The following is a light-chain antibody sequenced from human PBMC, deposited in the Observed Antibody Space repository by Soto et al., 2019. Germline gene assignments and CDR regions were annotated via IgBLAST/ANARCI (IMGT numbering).Light chain of an antibody. V-gene: IGKV3-11*01. CDR2: DAS. J-gene: IGKJ1*01. Sequence: EIVLTQSPDTLSLSPGEGAILSCRASQNVGSSYLAWYQQKPGQAPRLLIYDASNRATGIPARFSGSGSGTDFTLTISSLEPEDFAVYYCQQRSNWPPWTFGQGTKVDIK. CDR1: QNVGSSY. CDR3: QQRSNWPPWT.